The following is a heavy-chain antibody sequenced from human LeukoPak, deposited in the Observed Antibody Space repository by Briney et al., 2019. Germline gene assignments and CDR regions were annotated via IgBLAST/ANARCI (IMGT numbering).Heavy chain of an antibody. CDR1: PGSIITTSCS. Sequence: PSDTLFLTCSVSPGSIITTSCSCGWIRQPPGKGLERIGNIYYTGTAYHNPSLKSRVTISLDTSKSPSSLKLSSLTASDTAIYYCSRLRFYYDSSGYNYFDYWGQGTLITVSS. CDR2: IYYTGTA. CDR3: SRLRFYYDSSGYNYFDY. V-gene: IGHV4-39*07. J-gene: IGHJ4*02. D-gene: IGHD3-22*01.